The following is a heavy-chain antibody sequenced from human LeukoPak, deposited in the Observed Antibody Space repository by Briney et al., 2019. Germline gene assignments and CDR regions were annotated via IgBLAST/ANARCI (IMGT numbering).Heavy chain of an antibody. J-gene: IGHJ3*02. CDR1: GYSFTSYW. D-gene: IGHD3-16*01. CDR2: IYPGDSDT. Sequence: GESLKISCKGSGYSFTSYWIGWVRQMPGKGLEWMGIIYPGDSDTRYSPSFQGQVTISADKSISTAYLQWSSLKASDTAMYYCASGAKGYDYVWGSYVLAFDIWGQGTMVTVSS. V-gene: IGHV5-51*01. CDR3: ASGAKGYDYVWGSYVLAFDI.